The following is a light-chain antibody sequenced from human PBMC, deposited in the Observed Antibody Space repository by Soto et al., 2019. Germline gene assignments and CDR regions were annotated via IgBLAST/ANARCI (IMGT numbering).Light chain of an antibody. CDR3: SSFTSAYTFV. J-gene: IGLJ1*01. CDR1: SSDVGGYNY. V-gene: IGLV2-8*01. CDR2: EVS. Sequence: QSVLTQPPSASGSPGQSVAISCTGTSSDVGGYNYVSWYQQHPGKAPKLMIYEVSKRPSGVSDRFSGSKSGNTASLTISGLQTQDEADYYCSSFTSAYTFVFGTGTKLTVL.